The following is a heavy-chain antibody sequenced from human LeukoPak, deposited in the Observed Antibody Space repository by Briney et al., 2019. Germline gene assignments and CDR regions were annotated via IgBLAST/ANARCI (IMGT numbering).Heavy chain of an antibody. D-gene: IGHD2-2*01. Sequence: PGGSLRLSCAASGFTFSSYSMNWVRQAPGKGLEWVSSISSSSSYIYYADSVKGRFTISRDNAKNSPYLQVNSLRAEDTAVYYCARDYCSSTSCYAWGQGTLVTVSS. CDR2: ISSSSSYI. V-gene: IGHV3-21*01. CDR1: GFTFSSYS. J-gene: IGHJ5*02. CDR3: ARDYCSSTSCYA.